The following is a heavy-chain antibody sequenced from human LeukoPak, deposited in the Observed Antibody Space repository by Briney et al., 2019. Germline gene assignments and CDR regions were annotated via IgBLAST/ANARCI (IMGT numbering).Heavy chain of an antibody. V-gene: IGHV4-34*01. CDR2: INHSGST. J-gene: IGHJ4*02. CDR3: ARENIVVVPAATDY. D-gene: IGHD2-2*01. CDR1: GGSFSGYY. Sequence: SETLSLTCAVYGGSFSGYYWSWIRQPPGKGLEWIGEINHSGSTNYNPSLKSRVTISVDTSKNRFSLKLSSVTAADTAVYYCARENIVVVPAATDYWGQGTLVTVSS.